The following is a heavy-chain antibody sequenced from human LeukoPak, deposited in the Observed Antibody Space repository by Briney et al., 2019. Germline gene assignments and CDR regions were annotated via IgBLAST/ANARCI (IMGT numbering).Heavy chain of an antibody. J-gene: IGHJ4*02. V-gene: IGHV3-21*01. CDR3: ARDVGMATPDY. D-gene: IGHD5-24*01. CDR2: ISSNSNYI. Sequence: PGGSLRLSCVGAGFTFSSYSMNWVRQAPGKGLEWVSSISSNSNYIYYADSVKGRFAISRDNAKNSLSLQMNSLRGEDTAVYFCARDVGMATPDYWGQGTPVTVSS. CDR1: GFTFSSYS.